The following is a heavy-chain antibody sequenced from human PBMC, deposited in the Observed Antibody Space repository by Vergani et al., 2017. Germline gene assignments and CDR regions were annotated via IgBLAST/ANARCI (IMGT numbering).Heavy chain of an antibody. CDR3: AKEGIVVVVAATHPFDY. V-gene: IGHV3-23*01. J-gene: IGHJ4*02. CDR2: ISGNGGST. D-gene: IGHD2-15*01. CDR1: GFTFSSYA. Sequence: EVQLLESGGGLVQPGGSLRLSCAASGFTFSSYAMSWVRQAPGKGLEWVSAISGNGGSTYYADSLKGRFTISRDNSKNTLYLQMNSLIAEDTAVYYCAKEGIVVVVAATHPFDYWGQGTLVTVSS.